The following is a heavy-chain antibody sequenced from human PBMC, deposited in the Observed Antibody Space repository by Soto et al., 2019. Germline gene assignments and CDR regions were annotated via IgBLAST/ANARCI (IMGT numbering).Heavy chain of an antibody. CDR3: ANLQAVAGKRERYAVFDY. CDR2: ISYDGSNE. J-gene: IGHJ4*02. Sequence: GGSLRLSCAASGFTFSSYGRHGGRQAPGKGLERVAVISYDGSNEYYADSVKGRFTISRDNSKNTLYLQMNSLRAEDTAVYYCANLQAVAGKRERYAVFDYSGQGTLVTVSS. CDR1: GFTFSSYG. D-gene: IGHD6-19*01. V-gene: IGHV3-30*18.